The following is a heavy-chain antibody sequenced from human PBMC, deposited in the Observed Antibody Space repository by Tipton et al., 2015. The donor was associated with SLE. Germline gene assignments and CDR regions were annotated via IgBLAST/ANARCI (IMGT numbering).Heavy chain of an antibody. CDR2: ISAYNGNT. CDR3: ARDPLTLRVLESLSLDY. J-gene: IGHJ4*02. CDR1: GYTFTSYG. V-gene: IGHV1-18*01. Sequence: QSGAEVKKPGASVKVSCKASGYTFTSYGISWVRQAPGQGLEWMGWISAYNGNTNYAQKLQGRVTMTTDTSTSTAYMELSSLTSEDTAVYYCARDPLTLRVLESLSLDYWGQGTLVTVSS. D-gene: IGHD3-3*01.